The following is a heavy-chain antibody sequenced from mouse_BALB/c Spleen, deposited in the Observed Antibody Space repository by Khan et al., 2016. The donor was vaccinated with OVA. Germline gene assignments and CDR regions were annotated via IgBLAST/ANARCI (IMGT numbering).Heavy chain of an antibody. D-gene: IGHD1-1*01. CDR2: ISYSGST. CDR1: GYSITSNYA. J-gene: IGHJ4*01. CDR3: ARRNYYDYALDY. Sequence: EVQLQESGPGLVKPSQSLSLTCTVSGYSITSNYAWSWIRQFPGNKLEWMGYISYSGSTNYNPSLKSRISVTRDTSENQFFLQLNSVTTEDTATXYCARRNYYDYALDYWGQGTSVTVSS. V-gene: IGHV3-2*02.